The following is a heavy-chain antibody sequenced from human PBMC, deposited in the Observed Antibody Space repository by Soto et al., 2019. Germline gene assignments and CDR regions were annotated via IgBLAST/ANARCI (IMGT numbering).Heavy chain of an antibody. D-gene: IGHD1-26*01. V-gene: IGHV3-23*01. Sequence: EVQLLESGGGLVQPGGSLRLSCAASGFTFGSYAMSWVRQAPGKGLEWVSLVTYSGANTYYAGSVTGRFTISRDNSRNTLYLKMSSLRVEDTAVYYCATPSLSTGGYSSFDSWGRGTLVTVSS. CDR2: VTYSGANT. CDR1: GFTFGSYA. CDR3: ATPSLSTGGYSSFDS. J-gene: IGHJ4*02.